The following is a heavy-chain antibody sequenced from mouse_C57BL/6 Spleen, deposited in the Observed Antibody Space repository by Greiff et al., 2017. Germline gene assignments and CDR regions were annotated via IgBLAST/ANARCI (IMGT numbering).Heavy chain of an antibody. J-gene: IGHJ2*01. Sequence: VKLQQSGAELVRPGTSVKVSCKASGYAFTNYLIEWVKQRPGQGLEWIGVINPGSGGLNYNEKFKGKATLTADKASSTAFLQLSSLTSEDSAVYFCARSGSSYFDDWGQGTTLTVSS. V-gene: IGHV1-54*01. D-gene: IGHD1-1*01. CDR3: ARSGSSYFDD. CDR1: GYAFTNYL. CDR2: INPGSGGL.